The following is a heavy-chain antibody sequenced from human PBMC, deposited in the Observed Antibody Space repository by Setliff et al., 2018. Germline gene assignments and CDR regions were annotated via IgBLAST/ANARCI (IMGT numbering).Heavy chain of an antibody. D-gene: IGHD2-15*01. J-gene: IGHJ5*02. CDR1: GGSISEPNYY. V-gene: IGHV4-61*09. Sequence: TLSLTCPVSGGSISEPNYYWSWIRQPVGKGLEWIGHIYTRGSTNYNPSLRTRVSISVDTSKNHFSLRLSSVTAADTAVYYCARLVETSTWGNWFDPWGQGTLVTVSS. CDR3: ARLVETSTWGNWFDP. CDR2: IYTRGST.